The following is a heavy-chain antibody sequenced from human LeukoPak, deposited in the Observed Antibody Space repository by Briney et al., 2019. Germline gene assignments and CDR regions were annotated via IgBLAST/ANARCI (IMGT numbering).Heavy chain of an antibody. J-gene: IGHJ3*02. Sequence: PSETLSLTCTVSGGSISSSSYYWGWIRQPPGKGLEWIGSIYYSGSTYYNPSPKSRVTISVDTSKNQFSLKLSSVTAADTAVYYCARTLYYYDNSGYYQAFDIWGQGTMVTVSS. V-gene: IGHV4-39*01. CDR2: IYYSGST. D-gene: IGHD3-22*01. CDR3: ARTLYYYDNSGYYQAFDI. CDR1: GGSISSSSYY.